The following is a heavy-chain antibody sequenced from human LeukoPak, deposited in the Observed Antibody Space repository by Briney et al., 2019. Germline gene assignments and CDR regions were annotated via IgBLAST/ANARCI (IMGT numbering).Heavy chain of an antibody. CDR1: GYTFTSYG. CDR3: ARGVWLGRVEQPDWVPQDY. Sequence: ASVKVSCKASGYTFTSYGISWVRQAPGQGLEWMGWISAYNGNTNYAQKLQGRVTMTTDTSTRTAYMELRSLRSDDTAVYYCARGVWLGRVEQPDWVPQDYWGQGTLVTVSS. J-gene: IGHJ4*02. CDR2: ISAYNGNT. V-gene: IGHV1-18*01. D-gene: IGHD6-19*01.